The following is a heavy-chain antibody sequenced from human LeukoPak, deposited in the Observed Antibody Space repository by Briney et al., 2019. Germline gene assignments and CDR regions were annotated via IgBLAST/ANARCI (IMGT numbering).Heavy chain of an antibody. D-gene: IGHD6-13*01. Sequence: GSLRLSCAASGFTFSSYAMSWVRQAPGKGLQWVLLISGSGGSTYYADSVKGRFTISRDNSKNTLYLQMNSLRAEDTAVYYCAKDRLSSSWPYDAFDIWGQGTMVTVSS. V-gene: IGHV3-23*01. CDR3: AKDRLSSSWPYDAFDI. CDR2: ISGSGGST. CDR1: GFTFSSYA. J-gene: IGHJ3*02.